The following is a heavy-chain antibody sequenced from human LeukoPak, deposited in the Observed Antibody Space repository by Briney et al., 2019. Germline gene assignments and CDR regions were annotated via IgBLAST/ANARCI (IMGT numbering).Heavy chain of an antibody. CDR1: GFTFSSYA. CDR2: ISGSGGST. D-gene: IGHD3-16*02. Sequence: GGSLRLSCAASGFTFSSYAMSWVRQAPGKGLEWVSAISGSGGSTYYADSVKGRFTISRDNSKNTLYLQMNSLRAEDTAVYYCAGDYDYVWGSYRYGPTDAFDIWGQGTMVTVSS. V-gene: IGHV3-23*01. J-gene: IGHJ3*02. CDR3: AGDYDYVWGSYRYGPTDAFDI.